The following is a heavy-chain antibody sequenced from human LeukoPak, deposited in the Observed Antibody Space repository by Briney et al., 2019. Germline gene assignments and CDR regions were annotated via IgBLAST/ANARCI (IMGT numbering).Heavy chain of an antibody. J-gene: IGHJ6*03. CDR3: ARTRSPYYYYYMDV. V-gene: IGHV1-18*04. CDR1: GYTFTGYY. Sequence: ASVKVSCKASGYTFTGYYMHWARQAPGQGLEWMGWISAYNGNTNYAQKLQGRVTMTTDTSTSTAYMELRSLRSDDTAVYYCARTRSPYYYYYMDVWGKGTTVTVSS. D-gene: IGHD1-14*01. CDR2: ISAYNGNT.